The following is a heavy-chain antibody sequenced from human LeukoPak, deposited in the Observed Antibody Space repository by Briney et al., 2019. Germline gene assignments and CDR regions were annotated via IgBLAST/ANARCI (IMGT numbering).Heavy chain of an antibody. D-gene: IGHD6-13*01. CDR3: TTHESSRSPDGFDI. CDR1: GFTFSSYA. V-gene: IGHV3-15*01. J-gene: IGHJ3*02. Sequence: GGSLRLSCAASGFTFSSYAMSWVRQAPGKGLEWVGRIKSKTDGGTTDYAAPVKGRFTISRDDSKNTLSLQMRSLKTEDTAIHYCTTHESSRSPDGFDIWGQGTMVTVSS. CDR2: IKSKTDGGTT.